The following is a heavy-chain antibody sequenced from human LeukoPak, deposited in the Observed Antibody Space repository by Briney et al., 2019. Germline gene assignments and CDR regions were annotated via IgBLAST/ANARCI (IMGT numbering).Heavy chain of an antibody. CDR1: GGTFISYA. Sequence: SVKVSCKASGGTFISYAISWVRQAPGQGLEWMGGIIPIFGTANYAQKFQGRVTITADESTRTAYMELSSLRSEDTAVYYCARDAGDCGGDCYLNWFDPWGQGTLVTVSS. J-gene: IGHJ5*02. V-gene: IGHV1-69*01. CDR2: IIPIFGTA. CDR3: ARDAGDCGGDCYLNWFDP. D-gene: IGHD2-21*01.